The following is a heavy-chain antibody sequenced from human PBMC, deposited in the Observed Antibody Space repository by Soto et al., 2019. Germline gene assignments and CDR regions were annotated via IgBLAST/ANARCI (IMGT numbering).Heavy chain of an antibody. D-gene: IGHD3-3*01. J-gene: IGHJ6*02. V-gene: IGHV2-5*02. CDR1: GFSLSTSGVG. CDR3: AHRGVLRFLEWLLYGMDV. Sequence: QITLKESGPTLVKPTQTLTLTCTFSGFSLSTSGVGVGWIRQPPGKALEWLALIYWDDDKRYSPSLKSRLTITKDTSKNQVVLTMTNMDPVDTATYYCAHRGVLRFLEWLLYGMDVWGQGTTVTVSS. CDR2: IYWDDDK.